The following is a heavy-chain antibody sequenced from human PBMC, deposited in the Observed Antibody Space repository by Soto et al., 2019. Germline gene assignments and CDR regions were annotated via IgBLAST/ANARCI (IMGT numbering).Heavy chain of an antibody. Sequence: ASVKVSCKASGYTFTSYGISWVRQAPGQGLEWMGWISAYNGNTNYAQKLQGRVTMTTDTSTSTAYMELRSLRSDDTAVYYCARDNRGIAGTPDAFDIWSQGTMVTVSS. CDR3: ARDNRGIAGTPDAFDI. V-gene: IGHV1-18*01. CDR1: GYTFTSYG. J-gene: IGHJ3*02. CDR2: ISAYNGNT. D-gene: IGHD6-13*01.